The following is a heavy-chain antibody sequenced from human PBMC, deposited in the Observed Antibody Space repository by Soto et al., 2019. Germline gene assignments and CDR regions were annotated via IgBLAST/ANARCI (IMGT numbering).Heavy chain of an antibody. J-gene: IGHJ5*02. V-gene: IGHV1-18*01. CDR1: GYTFTSYG. CDR3: ARCGRQGRRQMFTGNDWFDP. Sequence: QVQLVQSGAEVKKPGASVKVSCKASGYTFTSYGISWVRQAPGQGLEWMGWISAYKGNTDYAQKLQGRVTMTTDTSTSTAYMELRSLRSDDTAVYYCARCGRQGRRQMFTGNDWFDPWGQGTLVTVSS. CDR2: ISAYKGNT. D-gene: IGHD2-15*01.